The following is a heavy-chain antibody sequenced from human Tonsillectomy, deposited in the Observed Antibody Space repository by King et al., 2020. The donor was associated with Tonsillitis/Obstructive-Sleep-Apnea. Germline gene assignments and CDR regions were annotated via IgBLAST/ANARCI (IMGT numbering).Heavy chain of an antibody. CDR3: ARLGTDFWSGYWSNYYYMDV. CDR1: GYSFTSYW. J-gene: IGHJ6*03. V-gene: IGHV5-10-1*01. Sequence: GQLVQSGAEVKKPGESLRISCKGSGYSFTSYWISWVRQMPGKGLECMGRIDPSDSYTNYSPSFQGHVTISADKSISTAYLQWSSLKASDTAMYYCARLGTDFWSGYWSNYYYMDVWGKGTTVTVSS. CDR2: IDPSDSYT. D-gene: IGHD3-3*01.